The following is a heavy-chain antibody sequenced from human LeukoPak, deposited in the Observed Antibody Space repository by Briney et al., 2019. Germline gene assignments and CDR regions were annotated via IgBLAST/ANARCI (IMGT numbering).Heavy chain of an antibody. J-gene: IGHJ4*02. Sequence: GASVKVSCKASGGTFSSYAISWVRQAPGQGLEWMGGIIPIFGTANYAQKFQGRVTITADESTSTVYMELSSLRSEDTAVYYCARGGAYYYDSSGYYPPAYWGQGTLVTVSS. V-gene: IGHV1-69*13. D-gene: IGHD3-22*01. CDR2: IIPIFGTA. CDR3: ARGGAYYYDSSGYYPPAY. CDR1: GGTFSSYA.